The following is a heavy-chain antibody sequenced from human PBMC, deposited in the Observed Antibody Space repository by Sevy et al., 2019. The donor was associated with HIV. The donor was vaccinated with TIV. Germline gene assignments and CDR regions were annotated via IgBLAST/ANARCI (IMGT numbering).Heavy chain of an antibody. CDR1: GFTFSSYA. CDR3: AKRQTSTYYDSSGYKDGALDY. V-gene: IGHV3-23*01. CDR2: ISGSGGST. Sequence: GGSLRLSCAASGFTFSSYAMSWVRQAPGKGLEWVSAISGSGGSTYYADSVKGRFTISRDNSKNTLYLQMNSLRAEDTAVYYCAKRQTSTYYDSSGYKDGALDYWGQGTLVTVSS. J-gene: IGHJ4*02. D-gene: IGHD3-22*01.